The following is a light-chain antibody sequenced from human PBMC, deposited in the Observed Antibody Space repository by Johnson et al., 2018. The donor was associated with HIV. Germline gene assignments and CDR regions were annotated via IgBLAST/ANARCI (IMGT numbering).Light chain of an antibody. J-gene: IGLJ1*01. CDR3: GTWDSSLSAS. CDR1: SSNIGNNY. V-gene: IGLV1-51*02. Sequence: QSVLTQPPSVSAAPGQKVTISCSGSSSNIGNNYVSWYQQLPGTAPKLLIYENTKRPSGIPDRFSGSKSGTSATLDITGLQTGDEADYYCGTWDSSLSASFGTGTKVTVL. CDR2: ENT.